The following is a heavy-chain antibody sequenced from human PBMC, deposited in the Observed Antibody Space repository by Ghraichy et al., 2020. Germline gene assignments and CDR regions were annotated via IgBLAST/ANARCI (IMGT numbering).Heavy chain of an antibody. CDR2: IYYSGST. CDR1: GGSISSGGYY. CDR3: ARDSSPTLYYDSSGYGFLDN. J-gene: IGHJ4*02. Sequence: SLNISCNVSGGSISSGGYYWSWIRQHPGKGLEWIRYIYYSGSTYYNPSLKSRVTISLDTSKNQFSLKLSSVTAADTAVYYCARDSSPTLYYDSSGYGFLDNWGQGTLVTVSA. D-gene: IGHD3-22*01. V-gene: IGHV4-31*03.